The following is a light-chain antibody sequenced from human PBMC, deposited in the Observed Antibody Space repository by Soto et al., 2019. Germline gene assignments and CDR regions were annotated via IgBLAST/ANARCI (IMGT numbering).Light chain of an antibody. V-gene: IGKV2-28*01. Sequence: DIVMTQSPLFLPVTPGEPASISCRSSQSLLHSNGYTYLDWYLQKPGQSPQLLIYLTSNRASGVPDRFSGSGSGTDFTLKISRVEAEDVGVYYCMQGLQSSSVTFGQGTRLEIK. CDR3: MQGLQSSSVT. CDR1: QSLLHSNGYTY. J-gene: IGKJ5*01. CDR2: LTS.